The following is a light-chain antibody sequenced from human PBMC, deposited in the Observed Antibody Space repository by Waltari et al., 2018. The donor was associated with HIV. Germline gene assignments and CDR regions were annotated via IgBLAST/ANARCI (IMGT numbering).Light chain of an antibody. CDR1: QSISDN. V-gene: IGKV3-15*01. Sequence: EIVMTQSPATLSVSPGERATLSCRSSQSISDNLAWYQQTPGQAPRLLIYHASTRATGIPARFSGRGSGTEFTLSIGSLQSEDSATYYCQQYNTWPPCTFGQGTKLEIK. J-gene: IGKJ2*02. CDR3: QQYNTWPPCT. CDR2: HAS.